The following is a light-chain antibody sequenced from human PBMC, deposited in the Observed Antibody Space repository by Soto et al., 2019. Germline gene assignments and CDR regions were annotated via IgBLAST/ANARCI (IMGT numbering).Light chain of an antibody. CDR1: QSVNRNF. V-gene: IGKV3-20*01. J-gene: IGKJ4*01. CDR3: QQYGLSPLT. CDR2: GAS. Sequence: EIVLTHSPGTLSVSPGERATLSCRASQSVNRNFLAWYQQKLGQAPRLLIYGASSRAAGIPDRFSGSGSATDFTLTISRLEPEDFAFYYCQQYGLSPLTFGGGTKV.